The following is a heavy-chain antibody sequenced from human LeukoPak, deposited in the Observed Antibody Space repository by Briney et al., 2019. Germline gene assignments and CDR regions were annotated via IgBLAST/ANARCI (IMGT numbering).Heavy chain of an antibody. J-gene: IGHJ4*02. V-gene: IGHV1-46*01. D-gene: IGHD3-16*01. CDR1: GYTFTNYY. Sequence: ASVKVSCKASGYTFTNYYIHWVRQAPGQGLEWVGVINPSGGRTSYAQRFQGRVTVTTDTSTSTVYMQLSSLASEDTAVYYCARERRAWGEDFWGQGTLVTVSS. CDR3: ARERRAWGEDF. CDR2: INPSGGRT.